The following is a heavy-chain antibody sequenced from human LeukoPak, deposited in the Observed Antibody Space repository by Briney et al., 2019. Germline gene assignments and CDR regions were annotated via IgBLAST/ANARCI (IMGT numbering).Heavy chain of an antibody. V-gene: IGHV3-9*01. J-gene: IGHJ5*02. CDR3: AKDHSPYYYDSSGYYESWFDP. CDR1: GFTFDDYA. Sequence: GRSLRLSCAASGFTFDDYAMHWVRHAPGKGLEWVSGISWNSGSIVYADSVKGRFTIYRDNVKKYLYLQMNCLRAEDTALYYCAKDHSPYYYDSSGYYESWFDPWGQGTLVTVSS. CDR2: ISWNSGSI. D-gene: IGHD3-22*01.